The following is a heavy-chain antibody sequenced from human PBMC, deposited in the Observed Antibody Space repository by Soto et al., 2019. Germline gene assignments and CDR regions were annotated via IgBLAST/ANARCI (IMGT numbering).Heavy chain of an antibody. V-gene: IGHV4-39*01. Sequence: SETLSLTCTVSGGSISSSSYYWGWIHQPPGKGLEWIGSIYYSGSTYYNPSLKSRVTISVDTSKNQFSLKLSSVTAADTAVYYCARHAFYGYGSSWYYFDYWGQGTLVTVSS. CDR1: GGSISSSSYY. CDR3: ARHAFYGYGSSWYYFDY. J-gene: IGHJ4*02. CDR2: IYYSGST. D-gene: IGHD6-13*01.